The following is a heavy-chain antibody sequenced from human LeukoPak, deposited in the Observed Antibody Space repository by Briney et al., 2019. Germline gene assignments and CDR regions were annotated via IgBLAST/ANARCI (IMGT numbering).Heavy chain of an antibody. V-gene: IGHV3-20*04. CDR1: GFTFSSYA. CDR2: INWSGGST. D-gene: IGHD2-2*01. J-gene: IGHJ4*02. CDR3: ARAPITSPFYFDY. Sequence: GGSLRLSCAASGFTFSSYAMSWVRQAPGKGLEWVSGINWSGGSTGYADPLRGRFTISRDNAKNSLYLQMDSLRAEDTALYYCARAPITSPFYFDYWGQGTLVTVSS.